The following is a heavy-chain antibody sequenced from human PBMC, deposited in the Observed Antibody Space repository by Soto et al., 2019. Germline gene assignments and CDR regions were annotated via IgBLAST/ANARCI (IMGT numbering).Heavy chain of an antibody. CDR3: ATGFPQWELLQY. Sequence: QVQLVQSGAEVKKPGASVKVSCRVSGYTLSELFVHWVRQAPGKGLEWLGGFDPEEGNTIYAQNFRGRDTMTDDTSTDTAHMELSSLRSDDTAVYYCATGFPQWELLQYWGQGTLLTVSS. J-gene: IGHJ4*02. CDR2: FDPEEGNT. CDR1: GYTLSELF. D-gene: IGHD1-26*01. V-gene: IGHV1-24*01.